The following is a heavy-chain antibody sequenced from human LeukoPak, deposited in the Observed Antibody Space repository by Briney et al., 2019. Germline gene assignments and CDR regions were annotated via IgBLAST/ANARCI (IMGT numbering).Heavy chain of an antibody. CDR3: ARNRDIVVVPAAILPPDAFDI. D-gene: IGHD2-2*02. CDR1: GFTFTYVA. V-gene: IGHV3-21*01. Sequence: GGSLRLSCDASGFTFTYVAMNWVRQAPGKGLEWVSSISSSSSYIYYADSVRGRFTISRDNAKNSLYLQMNSLRAEDTAVYYSARNRDIVVVPAAILPPDAFDIWGQGTMVTVSS. J-gene: IGHJ3*02. CDR2: ISSSSSYI.